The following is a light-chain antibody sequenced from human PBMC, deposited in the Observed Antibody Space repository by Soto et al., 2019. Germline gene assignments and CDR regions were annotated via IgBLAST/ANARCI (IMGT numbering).Light chain of an antibody. CDR1: QSVSSN. CDR3: QQYNNWPGWA. Sequence: EIVMTQSPVTLSVSPGERVNLSCRASQSVSSNLAWYQQKPGQAPRLLIYGASTRATGIPARFGGSGSGTEFTLTISSLQSEDFAVYYCQQYNNWPGWAFGQGTKVE. J-gene: IGKJ1*01. V-gene: IGKV3-15*01. CDR2: GAS.